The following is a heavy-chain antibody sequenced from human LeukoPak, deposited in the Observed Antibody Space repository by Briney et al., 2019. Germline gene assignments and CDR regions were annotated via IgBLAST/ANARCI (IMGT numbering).Heavy chain of an antibody. J-gene: IGHJ4*02. CDR3: TTDLTIFGVLGGDY. CDR2: IKSNTDGGTT. D-gene: IGHD3-3*01. V-gene: IGHV3-15*01. Sequence: GGSLRLSCVASGLTFRNAWMNWVRQAPGKGLEWVGRIKSNTDGGTTDYAAPVKGRFTISRDDSKNTLYLQMNGLKAEDTALYYCTTDLTIFGVLGGDYWGQGNLVTVSS. CDR1: GLTFRNAW.